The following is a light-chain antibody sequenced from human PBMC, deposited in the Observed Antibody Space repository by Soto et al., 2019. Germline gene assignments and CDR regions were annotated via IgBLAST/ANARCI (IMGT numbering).Light chain of an antibody. CDR3: QQYGHSPIT. Sequence: EIVLTQSPCTLSLPPGERATLSCRASQSVNTNLAWYQQKPGQAPRLLISGASSRATGIPDRFSGSGSGTDFTLTISRLEPEDFALYYCQQYGHSPITFGQGTRLEI. J-gene: IGKJ5*01. CDR2: GAS. CDR1: QSVNTN. V-gene: IGKV3-20*01.